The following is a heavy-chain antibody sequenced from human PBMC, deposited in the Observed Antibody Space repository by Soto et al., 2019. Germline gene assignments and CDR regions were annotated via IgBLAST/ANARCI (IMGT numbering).Heavy chain of an antibody. CDR1: GFTFSSYS. Sequence: EVQLVESGGGLVKPGGSLRLSCAASGFTFSSYSMNWVRQAPGKGLEWVSSISSSSSYIYYADSVKGRFTISRDNANKSLYLQMNSLRAEDTAVYYCASYSSGWYFDYWGQGTLVTVSS. V-gene: IGHV3-21*01. D-gene: IGHD6-19*01. J-gene: IGHJ4*02. CDR3: ASYSSGWYFDY. CDR2: ISSSSSYI.